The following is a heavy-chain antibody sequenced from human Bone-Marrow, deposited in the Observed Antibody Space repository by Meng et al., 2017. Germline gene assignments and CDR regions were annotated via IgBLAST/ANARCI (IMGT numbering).Heavy chain of an antibody. V-gene: IGHV3-23*01. CDR3: AKDPGIAVAGGH. D-gene: IGHD6-19*01. J-gene: IGHJ4*02. Sequence: GESLKISCAASGFTFSSYSMNWVRQAPGKGLEWVSAISGSGGSTYYADSVKGRFTISRDNSKNTLYLQMNSLRAEDTAVYYCAKDPGIAVAGGHWGQGTLVTVS. CDR2: ISGSGGST. CDR1: GFTFSSYS.